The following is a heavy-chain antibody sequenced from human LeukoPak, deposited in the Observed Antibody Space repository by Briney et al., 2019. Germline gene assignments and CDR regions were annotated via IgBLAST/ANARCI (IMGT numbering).Heavy chain of an antibody. J-gene: IGHJ4*02. CDR3: ASRDGGGIAVAGTTEDYFDY. Sequence: SVKASCKASGGTFSSYAISWVRQAPGQGLEWMGGIIPIFGTANYAQKFQGRVTITADESTSTAYMELSSLRSEDTAVYYCASRDGGGIAVAGTTEDYFDYWGQGTLVTVSS. CDR2: IIPIFGTA. CDR1: GGTFSSYA. V-gene: IGHV1-69*13. D-gene: IGHD6-19*01.